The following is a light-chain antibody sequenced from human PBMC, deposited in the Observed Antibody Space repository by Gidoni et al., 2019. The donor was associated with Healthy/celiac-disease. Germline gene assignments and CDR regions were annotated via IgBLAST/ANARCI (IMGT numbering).Light chain of an antibody. CDR2: DDT. V-gene: IGLV1-51*01. CDR3: GTWDSRLSLMV. J-gene: IGLJ2*01. Sequence: QSVLTQPPSVSAAPGQKVTISCSGGNSNIEINYVSWYQQVPGAAPKLLIYDDTQRPAGISRRFSGSRSGTSATLGISGLQTGDEAIYYCGTWDSRLSLMVFGGGTKLTVL. CDR1: NSNIEINY.